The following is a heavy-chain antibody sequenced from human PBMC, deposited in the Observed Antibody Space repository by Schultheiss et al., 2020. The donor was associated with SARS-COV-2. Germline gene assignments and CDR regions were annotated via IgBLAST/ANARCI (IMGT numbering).Heavy chain of an antibody. Sequence: SETLSLTCSVSGGSITSENWWTWVRQPPGKGLEWIGLIYHGGATTYNPSLKSRVTISVDKSKNQFSLKLSSVTAADTAVYYCAIIQWYKYFDSWGRGILVTVSS. V-gene: IGHV4-4*02. CDR1: GGSITSENW. D-gene: IGHD1-1*01. J-gene: IGHJ5*01. CDR3: AIIQWYKYFDS. CDR2: IYHGGAT.